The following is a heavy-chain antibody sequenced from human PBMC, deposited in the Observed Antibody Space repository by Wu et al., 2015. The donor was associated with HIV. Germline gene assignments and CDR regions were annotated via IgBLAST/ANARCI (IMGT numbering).Heavy chain of an antibody. CDR2: INPDSGGT. J-gene: IGHJ3*02. CDR3: ARDDGTAVGKGAFDI. Sequence: QVQLVQSGAEVKKPGASVKVSCKASGYTFTGYYIHCVRQAPGQGLEWMGSINPDSGGTYYAQKFQGRVTMTRDTSIRTAYMELSGLRSDDTAVYYCARDDGTAVGKGAFDIVGPGDNGHRSLQ. V-gene: IGHV1-2*02. D-gene: IGHD6-13*01. CDR1: GYTFTGYY.